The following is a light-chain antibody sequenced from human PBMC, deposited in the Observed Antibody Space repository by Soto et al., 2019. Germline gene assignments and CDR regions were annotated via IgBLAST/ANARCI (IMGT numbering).Light chain of an antibody. CDR1: QSVSDN. Sequence: EIVMTQSPATLSVSPGERATLSCRASQSVSDNLAWYQQKPGQAPRLLIYGASTRATGIPARFSGSGYGTEFTLTISSLQSEDFAVYYCQQYNNRHTFGGGTKVEI. CDR2: GAS. CDR3: QQYNNRHT. V-gene: IGKV3-15*01. J-gene: IGKJ4*01.